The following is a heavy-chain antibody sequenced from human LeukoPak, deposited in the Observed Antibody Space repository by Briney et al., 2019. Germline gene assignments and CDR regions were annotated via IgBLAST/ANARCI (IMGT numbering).Heavy chain of an antibody. CDR1: GGSFSGYY. CDR2: INHSGST. CDR3: ARGRFYYDSSGYHWFDP. J-gene: IGHJ5*02. D-gene: IGHD3-22*01. Sequence: SETLSLTCAVYGGSFSGYYWSWIRQPPGKGLEWIGEINHSGSTNYNPSLKSRVTISVDTSKNQFSLKLSSVTAADTAVYYCARGRFYYDSSGYHWFDPWGQGTLVTVSS. V-gene: IGHV4-34*01.